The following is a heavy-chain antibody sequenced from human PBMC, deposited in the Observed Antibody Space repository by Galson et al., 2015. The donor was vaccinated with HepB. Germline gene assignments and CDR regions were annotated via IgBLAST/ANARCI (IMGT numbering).Heavy chain of an antibody. CDR1: GDSVSSNSAA. Sequence: CAISGDSVSSNSAAWNWIRQSPSRGLEWLGRTYYRSKWYNDYAVSVKSRITINPDTSKNQFSLQLNSVTPEDTAVYYCAREGIISYYYGMDVWGQGTTVTVSS. J-gene: IGHJ6*02. D-gene: IGHD3-10*01. CDR2: TYYRSKWYN. V-gene: IGHV6-1*01. CDR3: AREGIISYYYGMDV.